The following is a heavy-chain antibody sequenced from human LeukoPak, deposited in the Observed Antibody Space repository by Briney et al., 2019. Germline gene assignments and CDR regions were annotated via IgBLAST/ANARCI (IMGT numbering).Heavy chain of an antibody. Sequence: PSETLSLTCTVSGGSISSSSYYWGWLRQPPGKGLEWIGSIHYSGSTNYNPSLKSRVTISVDTSKNQFSLKLSSVTAADTAVYYCARGYFSGGSCNSYSYYNYMDVWAKGPRSPSP. CDR3: ARGYFSGGSCNSYSYYNYMDV. D-gene: IGHD2-15*01. V-gene: IGHV4-39*07. CDR1: GGSISSSSYY. J-gene: IGHJ6*03. CDR2: IHYSGST.